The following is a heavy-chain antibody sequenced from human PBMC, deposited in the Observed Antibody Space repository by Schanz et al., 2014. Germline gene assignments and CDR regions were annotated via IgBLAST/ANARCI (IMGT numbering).Heavy chain of an antibody. Sequence: DLEESGGGVVQPGRSLRLSCAASGFTFSDYYMAWIRQAPGKGLEWVSHISGSSIHKNYADSVKGRFSISRDNGETSVYLQINSLRVEDTAVYYCARGGGPEDVFDIWGRGTILTVSS. J-gene: IGHJ3*02. D-gene: IGHD5-12*01. V-gene: IGHV3-11*05. CDR2: ISGSSIHK. CDR1: GFTFSDYY. CDR3: ARGGGPEDVFDI.